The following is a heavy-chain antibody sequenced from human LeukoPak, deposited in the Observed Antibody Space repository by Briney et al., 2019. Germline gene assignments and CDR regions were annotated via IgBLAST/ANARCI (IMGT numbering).Heavy chain of an antibody. CDR3: TRPRSSQVNYFDY. D-gene: IGHD6-6*01. V-gene: IGHV3-15*07. J-gene: IGHJ4*02. CDR1: GFTFSNAW. Sequence: GGSLRLSCAASGFTFSNAWMNWVRQAPGKGLEWVGRIKSKTDGGTTDYAAPVKGRFTISRDDSKNTLYLQMNSLKTEDTAVYYCTRPRSSQVNYFDYWGQGTLVTVSS. CDR2: IKSKTDGGTT.